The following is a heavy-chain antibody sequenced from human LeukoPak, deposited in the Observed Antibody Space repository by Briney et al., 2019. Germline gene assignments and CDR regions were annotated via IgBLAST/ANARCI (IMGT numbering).Heavy chain of an antibody. CDR3: ARGDGYNFFDY. J-gene: IGHJ4*02. CDR1: GFTFSSYD. CDR2: FYVGGAT. D-gene: IGHD5-24*01. Sequence: GGSLRLSCAVSGFTFSSYDLNWVRQAPGKGLEWVSVFYVGGATYYADSVKGRFTISRDNSENTLYLQMKSLRAEDTAVYYCARGDGYNFFDYWGQGTLVTVSS. V-gene: IGHV3-53*01.